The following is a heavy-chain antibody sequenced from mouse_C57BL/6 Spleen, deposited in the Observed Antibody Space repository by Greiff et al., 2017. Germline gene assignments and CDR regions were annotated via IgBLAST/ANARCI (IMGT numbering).Heavy chain of an antibody. J-gene: IGHJ2*01. D-gene: IGHD3-3*01. CDR2: ISSGSSTI. Sequence: DVMLVESGGGLVKPGGSLKLSCAASGFTFSDYGMHWVRQAPEKGLEWVAYISSGSSTIYYADTVKGRFTISRDNAKNTLFLQMTSLRSEDTAMYYCARGGTAYYFDYWGQGTTLTVSS. CDR3: ARGGTAYYFDY. V-gene: IGHV5-17*01. CDR1: GFTFSDYG.